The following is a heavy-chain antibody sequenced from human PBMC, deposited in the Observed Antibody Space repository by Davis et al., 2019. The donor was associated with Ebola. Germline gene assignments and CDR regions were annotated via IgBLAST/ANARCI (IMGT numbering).Heavy chain of an antibody. CDR1: GFTFSSYA. V-gene: IGHV3-23*01. CDR2: ISGSGLNT. Sequence: GESLKISCAASGFTFSSYAMSWVRQAPGTGLEWVSSISGSGLNTYYADSVKGRFTISRDNSKNTLYLQMNSLRAEDTAVYYCAKIAPLAWYFDLWGRGTLVTVSS. J-gene: IGHJ2*01. CDR3: AKIAPLAWYFDL. D-gene: IGHD2-21*01.